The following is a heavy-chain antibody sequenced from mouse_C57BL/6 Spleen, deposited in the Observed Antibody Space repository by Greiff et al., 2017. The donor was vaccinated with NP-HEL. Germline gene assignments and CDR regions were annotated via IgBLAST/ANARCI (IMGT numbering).Heavy chain of an antibody. CDR3: TPYSNYVAWFAY. CDR2: IDPENGDT. Sequence: EVQLHQSGAELVRPGASVKLSCTASGFNIKDDYMHWVKQRPEQGLEWIGWIDPENGDTAYASKFQGKATITADTSSNTAYLQLSSLTSEDTAVYYCTPYSNYVAWFAYWGQGTLVTVSA. V-gene: IGHV14-4*01. CDR1: GFNIKDDY. D-gene: IGHD2-5*01. J-gene: IGHJ3*01.